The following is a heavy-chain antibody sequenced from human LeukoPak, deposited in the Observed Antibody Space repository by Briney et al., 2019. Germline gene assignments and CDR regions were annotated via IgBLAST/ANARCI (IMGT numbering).Heavy chain of an antibody. CDR2: IWYDGSNK. J-gene: IGHJ4*02. D-gene: IGHD3-22*01. Sequence: GRSLRLSCAASGFTFSSYGMHWVRQAPGKGLEWVAVIWYDGSNKYYADSVKGRFTISRDNSKNTLYLQMNSLRAEDTAVYYCAKGPHYYDSSGYYFRFDYWGQGTLVTVSS. CDR3: AKGPHYYDSSGYYFRFDY. CDR1: GFTFSSYG. V-gene: IGHV3-33*06.